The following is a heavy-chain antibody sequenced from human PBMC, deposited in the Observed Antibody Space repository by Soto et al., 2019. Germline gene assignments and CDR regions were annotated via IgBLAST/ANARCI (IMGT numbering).Heavy chain of an antibody. CDR3: AKDKGGGGFDP. J-gene: IGHJ5*02. V-gene: IGHV3-30*18. CDR1: GFTFSSYG. CDR2: ISYDGSNK. D-gene: IGHD3-10*01. Sequence: ESGGGVVQPGRSLRLSCAASGFTFSSYGMHRVRQAPGKGLEWVAVISYDGSNKYYADSVKGRFTISRDNSKNTLYLQMNSLRAEDTAVYYCAKDKGGGGFDPWGQGTLVTVS.